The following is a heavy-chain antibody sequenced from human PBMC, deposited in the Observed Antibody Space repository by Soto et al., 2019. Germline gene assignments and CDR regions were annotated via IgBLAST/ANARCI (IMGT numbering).Heavy chain of an antibody. J-gene: IGHJ5*02. V-gene: IGHV4-59*01. D-gene: IGHD3-22*01. CDR1: GGSISSYY. CDR2: IYYSGST. Sequence: SETLSLTCTVSGGSISSYYWSWIRQPPGKGLEWIGYIYYSGSTNYNPSLKSRVTISVDTSKNQFSLKLSSVTAADTAVYYCAREGNYYDSSGYHNWFDPWGQGTLVTVS. CDR3: AREGNYYDSSGYHNWFDP.